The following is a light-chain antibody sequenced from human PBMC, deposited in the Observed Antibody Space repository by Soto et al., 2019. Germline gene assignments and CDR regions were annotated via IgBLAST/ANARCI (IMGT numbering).Light chain of an antibody. Sequence: QSALTQPASVSGSPGQSITISCTGTSSDIGGYNYVSWYQQHPDKAPKLIIYAVSNRPSGVSNRFSGSKSGNTASLTISGLQAEAEDDYYCSSDTSTSLFGTGTKLTVL. CDR1: SSDIGGYNY. V-gene: IGLV2-14*03. CDR3: SSDTSTSL. J-gene: IGLJ1*01. CDR2: AVS.